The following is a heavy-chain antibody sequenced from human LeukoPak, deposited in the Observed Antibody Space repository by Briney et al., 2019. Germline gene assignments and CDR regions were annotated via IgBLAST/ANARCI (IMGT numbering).Heavy chain of an antibody. CDR2: IYYSGST. CDR3: ARVGRGGYYYHYYMDV. CDR1: GGSISSYY. J-gene: IGHJ6*03. Sequence: SETLSLTCTVSGGSISSYYWSWIRQPPGKGLEWIGYIYYSGSTNYNPSLKSRVTISVDTSKNQFSLKLSSVTAADTAVYYCARVGRGGYYYHYYMDVWGKGTTVTVSS. D-gene: IGHD2-15*01. V-gene: IGHV4-59*01.